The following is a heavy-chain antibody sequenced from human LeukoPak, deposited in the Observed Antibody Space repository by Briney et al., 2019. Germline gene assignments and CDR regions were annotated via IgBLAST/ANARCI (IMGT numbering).Heavy chain of an antibody. J-gene: IGHJ4*02. CDR2: INHSGST. CDR1: GGSFSGYY. CDR3: TYLSSGWYEGS. D-gene: IGHD6-19*01. Sequence: SETLSLTCTVYGGSFSGYYWSWIRQPPGKGLEWIGEINHSGSTNYNPSLKSRVTISVDTSKNQFSLKLSSVTAADTAVYYCTYLSSGWYEGSWGQGTLVTVSS. V-gene: IGHV4-34*01.